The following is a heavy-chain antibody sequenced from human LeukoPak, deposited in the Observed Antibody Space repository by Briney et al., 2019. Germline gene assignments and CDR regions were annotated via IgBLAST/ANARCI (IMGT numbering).Heavy chain of an antibody. Sequence: GGSLRLSCAASGFTLSSYTMNWVRQAPGKGLEWVSSVTSSSTYIYYADSVRGRFTISRDNAKNSLYLQMNSLRAEDTAVYYCVRDLSVITPFDYWGQGTLVTVSS. J-gene: IGHJ4*02. V-gene: IGHV3-21*01. CDR1: GFTLSSYT. D-gene: IGHD4-23*01. CDR2: VTSSSTYI. CDR3: VRDLSVITPFDY.